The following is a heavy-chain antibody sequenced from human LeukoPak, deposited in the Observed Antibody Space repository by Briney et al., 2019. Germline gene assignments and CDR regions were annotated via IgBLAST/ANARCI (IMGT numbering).Heavy chain of an antibody. D-gene: IGHD3-22*01. Sequence: GGSLRLSCAASGFTVSSNYMNWVRQPPGKGLEWVSVIFSGGGTTYYADSVKGRFTISRDNAKDTLCLQLNSLRAEDTAVYYCARSIYYDGSDYYPHFASWGQGTLVTVSS. CDR2: IFSGGGTT. CDR3: ARSIYYDGSDYYPHFAS. V-gene: IGHV3-66*01. J-gene: IGHJ4*02. CDR1: GFTVSSNY.